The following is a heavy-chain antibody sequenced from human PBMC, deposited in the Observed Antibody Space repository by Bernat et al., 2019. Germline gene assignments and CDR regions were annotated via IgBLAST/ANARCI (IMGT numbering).Heavy chain of an antibody. CDR2: IKSKTDGGTT. CDR3: TTEGCFDWLLKFGYFDY. Sequence: EVQLVESGGGLVKPGGSLRLSCAASGFTFSNAWMSWVRQAPGKGLEWVGRIKSKTDGGTTDYAAPVKGRFTISRDDSKNTLYLQMNSLKTEDTAVYYCTTEGCFDWLLKFGYFDYWGQGTLVTVSS. J-gene: IGHJ4*02. CDR1: GFTFSNAW. V-gene: IGHV3-15*01. D-gene: IGHD3-9*01.